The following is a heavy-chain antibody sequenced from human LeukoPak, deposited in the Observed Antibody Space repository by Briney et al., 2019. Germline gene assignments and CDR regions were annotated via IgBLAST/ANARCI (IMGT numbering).Heavy chain of an antibody. D-gene: IGHD3-3*01. Sequence: SETLSLTCTVSGSMYNYYWSWIRQPAGKGLEWIGRIYTSGSTNYNPSLKSRVTISVDTSKNQFSLKLSSVTAADTAVYYCARTYYDFWSGYPRWFDPWGQGTLVTVSS. CDR3: ARTYYDFWSGYPRWFDP. V-gene: IGHV4-4*07. J-gene: IGHJ5*02. CDR2: IYTSGST. CDR1: GSMYNYY.